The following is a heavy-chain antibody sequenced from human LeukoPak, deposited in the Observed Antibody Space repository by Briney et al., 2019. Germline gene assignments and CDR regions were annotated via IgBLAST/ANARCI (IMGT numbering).Heavy chain of an antibody. J-gene: IGHJ4*02. D-gene: IGHD3-22*01. CDR2: IYNTGST. CDR1: GGSISSGGYY. CDR3: ARDNDSSGYYSLDY. V-gene: IGHV4-61*08. Sequence: PSETLSLTCTVSGGSISSGGYYWTWIRQPPGKGLEWIGYIYNTGSTNYNPSLKSRVTISVDTSKNQFSLKLSSVTAADTAVYYCARDNDSSGYYSLDYWGQGTLVTVSS.